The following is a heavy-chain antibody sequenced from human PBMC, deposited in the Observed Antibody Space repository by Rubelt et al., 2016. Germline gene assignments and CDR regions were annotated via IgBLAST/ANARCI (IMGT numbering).Heavy chain of an antibody. CDR2: IKQDGSEK. Sequence: EVQLVESGGGLVQPGGSLRLSCAASGFTFSSYWMSWVRQAPGKGLEWVANIKQDGSEKYYVDSVKGRFTISRANAKNSLYLQMNSLRAEDTAVYYCARGVEYYYGSGTNWFDPWGQGTLVTVSS. CDR1: GFTFSSYW. J-gene: IGHJ5*02. CDR3: ARGVEYYYGSGTNWFDP. V-gene: IGHV3-7*04. D-gene: IGHD3-10*01.